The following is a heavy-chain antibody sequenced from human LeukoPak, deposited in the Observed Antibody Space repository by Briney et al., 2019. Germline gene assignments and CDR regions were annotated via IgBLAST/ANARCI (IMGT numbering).Heavy chain of an antibody. V-gene: IGHV3-20*01. D-gene: IGHD3-3*01. CDR2: INWNGGST. Sequence: GGSLRLSCAASGFTFDDYGMSWVRQAPGKGVEWVSGINWNGGSTGYAESVKGRFTISRDNAKNSLYLQMTSLGAEDTALYHCARGFWSGYGQGYMDVWGKGTTVTVSS. CDR3: ARGFWSGYGQGYMDV. CDR1: GFTFDDYG. J-gene: IGHJ6*03.